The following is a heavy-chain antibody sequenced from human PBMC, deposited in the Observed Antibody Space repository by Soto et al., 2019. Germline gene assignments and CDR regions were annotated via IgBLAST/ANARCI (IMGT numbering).Heavy chain of an antibody. J-gene: IGHJ4*02. V-gene: IGHV1-69*06. Sequence: QVQLVQSGAEVKKPGSSVKVSCEASGGTFSGHAISWVRQAPGQGPEWMGGLNPLFGTTQHAQNFQGRLTITADTPTPTAYMERTSLRFEDTAIYYCARGPNWGHRFASWGQGTLVTVSS. CDR2: LNPLFGTT. CDR1: GGTFSGHA. D-gene: IGHD7-27*01. CDR3: ARGPNWGHRFAS.